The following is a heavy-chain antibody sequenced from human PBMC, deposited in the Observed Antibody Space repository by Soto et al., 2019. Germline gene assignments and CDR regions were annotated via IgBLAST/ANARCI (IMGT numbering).Heavy chain of an antibody. CDR1: GFTISGCS. Sequence: HPGGSLRLSCEASGFTISGCSMNWVRQAPGKGLEWLAYITIRTGNIVYADSVRGRFTISADNAENSVFLQMNSLRDEDTAVYFCVRDRDLDRDMVHADLWGQGTLVTVSS. D-gene: IGHD5-18*01. CDR3: VRDRDLDRDMVHADL. CDR2: ITIRTGNI. V-gene: IGHV3-48*02. J-gene: IGHJ4*01.